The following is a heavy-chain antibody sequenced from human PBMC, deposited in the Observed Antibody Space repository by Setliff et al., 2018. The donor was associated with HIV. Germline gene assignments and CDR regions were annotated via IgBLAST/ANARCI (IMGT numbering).Heavy chain of an antibody. CDR2: IYYSGST. J-gene: IGHJ4*02. D-gene: IGHD7-27*01. CDR3: ARQLGVIDY. CDR1: GGSISSYY. Sequence: SETLSLTCTVSGGSISSYYWSWIRQPPGKGLEWIGYIYYSGSTNYNPSLKCRVTISVDTSKNQFSLKLSSVTAADTAVYYCARQLGVIDYWGQGTLVTV. V-gene: IGHV4-59*08.